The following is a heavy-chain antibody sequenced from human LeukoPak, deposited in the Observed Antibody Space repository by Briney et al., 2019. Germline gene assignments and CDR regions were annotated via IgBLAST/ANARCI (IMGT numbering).Heavy chain of an antibody. CDR3: ARDARGSWSLAYYFDY. CDR2: INPNSGGT. D-gene: IGHD3-10*01. Sequence: ASVKVSCKASGYTFTGYYMHWVRQAPGQGLEWMGWINPNSGGTNYAQKFQGRVTMTRDTSISTAYMELSRLRSDDTAVYYCARDARGSWSLAYYFDYWGQGTLVTVSS. V-gene: IGHV1-2*02. CDR1: GYTFTGYY. J-gene: IGHJ4*02.